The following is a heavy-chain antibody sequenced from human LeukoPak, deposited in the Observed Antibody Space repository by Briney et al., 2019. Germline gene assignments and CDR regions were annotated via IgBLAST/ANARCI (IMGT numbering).Heavy chain of an antibody. CDR3: ARVYYNDSIVDAFDI. CDR2: IIPIFGTA. CDR1: GGTFSSYA. Sequence: ASVKVSCKASGGTFSSYAISWARQAPGQGLEWMGGIIPIFGTANYAQKFQGRVTITADESTSTAYMELSSLRSEDTAVYYCARVYYNDSIVDAFDIWGQGTMVTVSS. V-gene: IGHV1-69*13. J-gene: IGHJ3*02. D-gene: IGHD3-22*01.